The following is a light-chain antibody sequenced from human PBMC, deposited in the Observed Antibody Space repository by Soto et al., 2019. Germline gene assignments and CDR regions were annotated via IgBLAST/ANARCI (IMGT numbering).Light chain of an antibody. CDR2: DAS. CDR3: QHRMNWPLT. J-gene: IGKJ5*01. CDR1: QTVSSY. Sequence: EIVMTQSKATLSVSPGERATLSCRASQTVSSYLLWYQQKPGQAPRLLIYDASNRASGTPARFSGSGSETDFTLTISSLEPEDIAVYYCQHRMNWPLTFGQGTRLEIK. V-gene: IGKV3-11*01.